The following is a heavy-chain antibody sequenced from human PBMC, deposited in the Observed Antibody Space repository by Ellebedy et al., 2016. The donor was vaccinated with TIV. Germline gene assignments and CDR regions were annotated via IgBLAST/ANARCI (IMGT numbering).Heavy chain of an antibody. V-gene: IGHV5-51*01. J-gene: IGHJ4*02. CDR3: ARRRGSGNSAPLDY. Sequence: GGSLRLSXKSSGYSFSSYWIDWVCQMPGKGLEWMGIIFPGDSETIYRPSFQGQVTFSVDKSISTVSLQWRSLKASDSAIYFCARRRGSGNSAPLDYWGQGTLVTVSS. CDR2: IFPGDSET. CDR1: GYSFSSYW. D-gene: IGHD3-10*01.